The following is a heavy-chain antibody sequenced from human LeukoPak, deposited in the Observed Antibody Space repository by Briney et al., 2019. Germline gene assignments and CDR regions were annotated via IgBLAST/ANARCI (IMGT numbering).Heavy chain of an antibody. J-gene: IGHJ4*02. CDR1: GFSFDDYA. CDR2: ISWNSNTK. V-gene: IGHV3-9*01. CDR3: AKDIVGSAMTGIDY. Sequence: GGSLRLSCAASGFSFDDYAMQWVRQAPGKGLEWVSGISWNSNTKGYADSVKGRFTISRDNAKHSLYLQMDSLRPEDTALYYCAKDIVGSAMTGIDYWGQGTLVTVSS. D-gene: IGHD1-1*01.